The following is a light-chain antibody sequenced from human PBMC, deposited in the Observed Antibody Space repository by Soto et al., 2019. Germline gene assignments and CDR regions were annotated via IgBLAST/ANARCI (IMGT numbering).Light chain of an antibody. V-gene: IGLV2-14*01. J-gene: IGLJ2*01. Sequence: QSALTQPASVSGSPGQSITISCTGTSSDVGGYSYVSWYQQHPGKAPKLLIYEVSNRPSGVSSRFSGSKSGNTASLTISGLQAEDEADYSCSSYRSSSPVVFGGGTKLTVL. CDR2: EVS. CDR3: SSYRSSSPVV. CDR1: SSDVGGYSY.